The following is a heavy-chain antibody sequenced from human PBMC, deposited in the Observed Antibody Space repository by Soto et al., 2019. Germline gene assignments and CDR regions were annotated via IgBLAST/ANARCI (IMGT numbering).Heavy chain of an antibody. V-gene: IGHV2-70*13. CDR2: IDWDDDK. D-gene: IGHD1-1*01. Sequence: KSGPTLVNPTQTLTLTCTFSGFSLNSNGMCVNWIRQPPGKALEWLALIDWDDDKYYSTSLKTRPTISRDTSKNQVVLTMTNMDPVDTATYYCARTSALPRGYPHGMDVWGQGTTVTVSS. J-gene: IGHJ6*02. CDR1: GFSLNSNGMC. CDR3: ARTSALPRGYPHGMDV.